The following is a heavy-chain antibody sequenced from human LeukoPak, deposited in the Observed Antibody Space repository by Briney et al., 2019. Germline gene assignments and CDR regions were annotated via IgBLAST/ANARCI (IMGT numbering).Heavy chain of an antibody. Sequence: PGGSLRLSCAASGFTFSSYAMHWVRQAPGKGLEWVAAISYGGSNKYYADSVKGRFTISRDNSKNTLYLQMNSLRAEDTAVYYCASPTQYYYDSSTSTHFDYWGQGTLVTVSS. CDR3: ASPTQYYYDSSTSTHFDY. V-gene: IGHV3-30-3*01. D-gene: IGHD3-22*01. CDR1: GFTFSSYA. J-gene: IGHJ4*02. CDR2: ISYGGSNK.